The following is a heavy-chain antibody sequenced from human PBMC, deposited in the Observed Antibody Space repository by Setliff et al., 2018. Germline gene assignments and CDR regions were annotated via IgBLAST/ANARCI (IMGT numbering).Heavy chain of an antibody. J-gene: IGHJ3*02. CDR2: IYYTGGT. D-gene: IGHD3-22*01. V-gene: IGHV4-59*13. CDR3: AREFGISGYYGRSSHYSFDT. CDR1: GGSISSYS. Sequence: PSETLSLTCTVSGGSISSYSWSWIRQSPGRGLEWIGFIYYTGGTNYNPSLKSRVTISGDTSKNQFSLKLNSVTAADTAVYYCAREFGISGYYGRSSHYSFDTWGQGTVVTVSS.